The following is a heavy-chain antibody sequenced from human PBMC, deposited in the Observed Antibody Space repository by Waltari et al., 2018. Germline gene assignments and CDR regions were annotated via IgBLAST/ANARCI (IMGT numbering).Heavy chain of an antibody. Sequence: EPQLVESGGRLVQPGRSLRLSCTASGFKIGENVVTWVRQAPGKGWEWLGVIRNKADGGTMEYAASVKDRFAISRDDSKNVVYLQMNSLKSDDTGVYYCALTKFEVVVGPSWFDPWGQGTLVIVSS. CDR1: GFKIGENV. J-gene: IGHJ5*02. CDR3: ALTKFEVVVGPSWFDP. D-gene: IGHD3-3*01. CDR2: IRNKADGGTM. V-gene: IGHV3-49*04.